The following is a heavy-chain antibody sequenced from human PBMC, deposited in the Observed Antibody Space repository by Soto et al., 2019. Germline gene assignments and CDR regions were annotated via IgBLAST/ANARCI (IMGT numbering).Heavy chain of an antibody. CDR1: GGTFSSYV. D-gene: IGHD3-22*01. J-gene: IGHJ3*02. CDR2: IIPILGTA. CDR3: ARRANYYDSSGYYRGAFDI. V-gene: IGHV1-69*01. Sequence: QVQLVQSGAEVKKPGSSVKVSCKASGGTFSSYVITWVRQAPGQGLEWMGGIIPILGTANYAQKFQGRVTITADESTSTAYMELSSLRSEDTAVYYCARRANYYDSSGYYRGAFDIWGQGTMVTVSS.